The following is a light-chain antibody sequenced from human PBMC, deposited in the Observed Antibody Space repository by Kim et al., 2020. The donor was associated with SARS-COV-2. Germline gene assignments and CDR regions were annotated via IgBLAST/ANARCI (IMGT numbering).Light chain of an antibody. Sequence: ASVGDRVNINCRAKQVINNYLAWYQQKQGKAPTVLIYGASTLHSGVPSRFSGSGSGTDFTLTISSLQPEDVGTYYCQEYDSAPWTFGHGTKVDIK. CDR2: GAS. CDR3: QEYDSAPWT. V-gene: IGKV1-27*01. CDR1: QVINNY. J-gene: IGKJ1*01.